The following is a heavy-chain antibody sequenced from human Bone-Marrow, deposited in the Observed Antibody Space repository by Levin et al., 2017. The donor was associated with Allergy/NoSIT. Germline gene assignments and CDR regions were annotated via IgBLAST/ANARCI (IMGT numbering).Heavy chain of an antibody. D-gene: IGHD1-26*01. Sequence: SETLSLTCTVSGGSISSYYWSWIRQPPGKGLEWIGYIYYSGSTNYNPSLKSRVTISVDTSKNQFSLKLSSVTAADTAVYYCARRSGSSDWYFDLWGRGTLVTVSS. CDR3: ARRSGSSDWYFDL. J-gene: IGHJ2*01. CDR1: GGSISSYY. V-gene: IGHV4-59*08. CDR2: IYYSGST.